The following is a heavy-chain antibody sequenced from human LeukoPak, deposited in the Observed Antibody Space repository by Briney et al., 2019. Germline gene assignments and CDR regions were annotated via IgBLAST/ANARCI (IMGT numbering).Heavy chain of an antibody. V-gene: IGHV7-4-1*02. J-gene: IGHJ4*02. CDR1: GYTFTNYA. CDR3: ARVHKPGSSGWFNY. Sequence: WASVKVSCKASGYTFTNYAMNWVRQAPGQGLEWMGWINTNTGNPTYAQGFTGRFVFSLDTPVSTAYLQISSLKAEDTAVYYCARVHKPGSSGWFNYWGQGTLVTVSS. D-gene: IGHD6-19*01. CDR2: INTNTGNP.